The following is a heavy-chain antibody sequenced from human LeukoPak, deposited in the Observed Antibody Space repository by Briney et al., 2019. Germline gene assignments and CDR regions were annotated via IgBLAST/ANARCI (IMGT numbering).Heavy chain of an antibody. V-gene: IGHV3-64D*06. D-gene: IGHD6-13*01. CDR2: ISSNGGST. CDR3: VNSEGYSSSWYHFGY. CDR1: GFTFSSYA. J-gene: IGHJ4*02. Sequence: GGSLRLSCSASGFTFSSYAMHWVRQAPGKGLEYVSAISSNGGSTYYADSVKGRFTISRDNSKNTLYLQISSLRAEDTAVYYCVNSEGYSSSWYHFGYWGQGTLVTVSS.